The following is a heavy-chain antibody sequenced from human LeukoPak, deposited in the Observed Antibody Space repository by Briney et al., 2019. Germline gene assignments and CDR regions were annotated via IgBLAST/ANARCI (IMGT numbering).Heavy chain of an antibody. V-gene: IGHV3-7*01. D-gene: IGHD3-3*01. CDR3: ARDLIRSGDFWSGYGHAQKVAFDI. CDR2: IKQDGSEK. J-gene: IGHJ3*02. CDR1: GFTFSSYW. Sequence: GGSLRLSCAASGFTFSSYWMSWVRQAPGKGLEWVANIKQDGSEKYYVDSVKGRFTISRDNAKNSLYLQMNSLRAEDTAVYYCARDLIRSGDFWSGYGHAQKVAFDIWGQGTMVTVSS.